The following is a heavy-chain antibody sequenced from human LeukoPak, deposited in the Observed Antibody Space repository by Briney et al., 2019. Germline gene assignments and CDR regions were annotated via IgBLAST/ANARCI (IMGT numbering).Heavy chain of an antibody. CDR2: IYYSGST. Sequence: SETLSPTCTVSGGSISSSSYYWGWIRQPPGKGLEWIGSIYYSGSTYYNPSLKSRVTISVDTSKNQFSLKLSSVTAADTAVYYCARDLSGYGYFDYWGQGTLVTVSS. CDR3: ARDLSGYGYFDY. D-gene: IGHD1-1*01. CDR1: GGSISSSSYY. V-gene: IGHV4-39*07. J-gene: IGHJ4*02.